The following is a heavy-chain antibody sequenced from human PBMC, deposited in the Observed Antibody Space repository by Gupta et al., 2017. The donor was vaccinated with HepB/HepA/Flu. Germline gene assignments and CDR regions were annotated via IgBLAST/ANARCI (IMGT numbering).Heavy chain of an antibody. CDR2: ITRGAKS. CDR1: GGSFGTYY. D-gene: IGHD4-17*01. CDR3: AKSEGDGDYFEK. Sequence: QVQLQQWGAGLLKPSETLSLTCTIYGGSFGTYYWSWIRQTPGTGLEWIGEITRGAKSDYNPSLKSRATISVDTSKNQLSLTLRSVTAADTGTYFCAKSEGDGDYFEKWGQGTVVAVSS. V-gene: IGHV4-34*02. J-gene: IGHJ4*02.